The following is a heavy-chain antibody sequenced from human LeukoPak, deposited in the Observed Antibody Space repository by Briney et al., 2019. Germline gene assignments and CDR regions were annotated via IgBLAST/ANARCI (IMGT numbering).Heavy chain of an antibody. V-gene: IGHV4-59*01. Sequence: SETLSLTCTVSGGSISNYYWSWIRQPPGKGLEWIGYIYYSGSTNYNPSLKSRVTISVDTSKNQFSLILSPVTAADTAVYYCARGNGWYYYWGQGTLVTVSS. CDR2: IYYSGST. J-gene: IGHJ4*02. CDR3: ARGNGWYYY. CDR1: GGSISNYY. D-gene: IGHD6-19*01.